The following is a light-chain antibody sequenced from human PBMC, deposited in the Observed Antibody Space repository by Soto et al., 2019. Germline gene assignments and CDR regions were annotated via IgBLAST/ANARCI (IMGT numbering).Light chain of an antibody. V-gene: IGKV3-20*01. CDR3: QQYGSSHT. CDR2: GAY. CDR1: QSVINSY. Sequence: EVVLTQSPGTLSLSSGERATLSCRASQSVINSYLAWYQQKPGQAPRLLLYGAYNRATGIPDRFSGSGSGTDFTLTISRLEPADFGVYYCQQYGSSHTFGQGTRLEIK. J-gene: IGKJ5*01.